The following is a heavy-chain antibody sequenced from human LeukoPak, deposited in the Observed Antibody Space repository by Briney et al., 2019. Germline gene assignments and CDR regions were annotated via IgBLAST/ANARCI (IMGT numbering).Heavy chain of an antibody. CDR3: ARWVEMVRGVFYYGMDV. CDR1: GFTFSSYS. CDR2: ISSSSSYI. Sequence: GGSLRLSCAASGFTFSSYSMNWVRQAPGKGLGWVSSISSSSSYIYYADSVKGRFTISRDNAKNSLYLQMNSLRAEDTAVYYCARWVEMVRGVFYYGMDVWGKGTTVTVSS. D-gene: IGHD3-10*01. V-gene: IGHV3-21*01. J-gene: IGHJ6*04.